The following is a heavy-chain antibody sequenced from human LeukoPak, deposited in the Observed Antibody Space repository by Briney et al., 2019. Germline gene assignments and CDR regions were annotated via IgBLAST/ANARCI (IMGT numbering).Heavy chain of an antibody. CDR1: GFTFSTYW. J-gene: IGHJ6*02. V-gene: IGHV3-74*01. Sequence: GGSLRLSCVASGFTFSTYWMHWVRQAPGKGLEWVSRLDRDGTTTSYADSVYGRFTISRDNAKNSLYLQMDSLRAEDTAVYYCARDEGGTWGYYYYGMDVWGQGTTVTVSS. CDR2: LDRDGTTT. CDR3: ARDEGGTWGYYYYGMDV. D-gene: IGHD1-14*01.